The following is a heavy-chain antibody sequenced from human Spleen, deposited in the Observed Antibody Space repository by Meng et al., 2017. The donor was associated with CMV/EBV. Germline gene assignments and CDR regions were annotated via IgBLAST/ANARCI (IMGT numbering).Heavy chain of an antibody. CDR1: GGSISRSNYY. J-gene: IGHJ6*02. D-gene: IGHD2-2*02. Sequence: SETLSPTCTVSGGSISRSNYYWGWIRQPPGRGLEWIGSIYYSGTTYYNPSLKSRVAMSVDTSKNQFSLKLSSVTAADTAVYYCARGYCSSTSCYTSPYYYYGMDVWGQGTTVTVSS. CDR2: IYYSGTT. CDR3: ARGYCSSTSCYTSPYYYYGMDV. V-gene: IGHV4-39*07.